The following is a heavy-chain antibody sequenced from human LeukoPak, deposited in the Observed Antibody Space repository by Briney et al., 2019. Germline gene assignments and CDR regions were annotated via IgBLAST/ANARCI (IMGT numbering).Heavy chain of an antibody. J-gene: IGHJ4*02. Sequence: GASVKVSCKASGYTFTSYGISWVRQAPGQGLECMGWIYPNNGATGYAQKFQGRVAMTRDTSISTAYMELSRLRPDDTAVYYCARDGPAQMVDFDYWGQGTLVTVSS. CDR2: IYPNNGAT. V-gene: IGHV1-2*02. CDR3: ARDGPAQMVDFDY. CDR1: GYTFTSYG. D-gene: IGHD3-10*01.